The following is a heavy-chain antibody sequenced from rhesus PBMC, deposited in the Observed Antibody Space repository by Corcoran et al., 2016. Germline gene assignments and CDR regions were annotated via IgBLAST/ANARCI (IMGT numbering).Heavy chain of an antibody. Sequence: SGGSISDSYYWNWIRQPPGKGLEWMGRIYGSGGSTSYNPSLKSRVTISKDTSKNQFSLKLSSVTAADTAVYYCARDCYGGVCYGYYGLDSWGQGVVVTVSS. J-gene: IGHJ6*01. CDR2: IYGSGGST. V-gene: IGHV4-147*01. CDR1: GGSISDSYY. CDR3: ARDCYGGVCYGYYGLDS. D-gene: IGHD2-8*01.